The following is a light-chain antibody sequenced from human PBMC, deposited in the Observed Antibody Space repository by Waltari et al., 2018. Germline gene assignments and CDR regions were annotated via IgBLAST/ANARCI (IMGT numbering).Light chain of an antibody. V-gene: IGKV1-39*01. CDR3: QQSFSTLSWT. Sequence: IQMTQSPSSLSASVGDRVTLACRASPSINNYLNWYQQKPGQAPKLLIYAASSLLSGVPSRFSGSGSGTDFTLTISSLHTEDFATYYCQQSFSTLSWTFGQGTKVVFK. CDR2: AAS. CDR1: PSINNY. J-gene: IGKJ1*01.